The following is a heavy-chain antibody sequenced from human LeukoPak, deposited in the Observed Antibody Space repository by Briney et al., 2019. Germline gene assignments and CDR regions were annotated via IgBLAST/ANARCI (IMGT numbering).Heavy chain of an antibody. CDR2: ISGSGGST. V-gene: IGHV3-23*01. CDR1: GFTFSSYA. D-gene: IGHD3-22*01. CDR3: AKEKSYDSNLRGNWFDP. J-gene: IGHJ5*02. Sequence: DPGGSLRLSCAASGFTFSSYAMSWVRQAPGKGLEWVSAISGSGGSTYYADSVKGRFTISRDNSKNTLYLQMNSLRAEDTAVYYCAKEKSYDSNLRGNWFDPWGQGTLVTVSS.